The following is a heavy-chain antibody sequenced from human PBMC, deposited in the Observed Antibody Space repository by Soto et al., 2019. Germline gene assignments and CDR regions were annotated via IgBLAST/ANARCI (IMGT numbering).Heavy chain of an antibody. Sequence: QVQLVQSGAEVKKPGASVKVSCKASGYTFTSYGISWVRQAPGQGLEWMGWISAYNGNTNYAQKLQGRVTMTTDTSTSTAYMELRSLRSDDTAVYYCARGGSVVRGVTRLDYYYGMDVWGQGTTVTVSS. V-gene: IGHV1-18*04. CDR2: ISAYNGNT. D-gene: IGHD3-10*01. CDR1: GYTFTSYG. J-gene: IGHJ6*02. CDR3: ARGGSVVRGVTRLDYYYGMDV.